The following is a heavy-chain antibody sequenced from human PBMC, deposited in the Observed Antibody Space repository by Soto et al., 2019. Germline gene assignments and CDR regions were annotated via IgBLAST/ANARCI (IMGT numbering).Heavy chain of an antibody. D-gene: IGHD3-9*01. V-gene: IGHV4-59*10. J-gene: IGHJ6*02. Sequence: AETLSLTCTVYGGSMSSYYSSWIRQPAGKGREWIGRIYTSGSTNYTPSLKSRVTMSVDTSKNQFSLKLSSVTAADTAVYYCARARGVLRYFGWARRDYGMDVWGQGTTVTVSS. CDR1: GGSMSSYY. CDR2: IYTSGST. CDR3: ARARGVLRYFGWARRDYGMDV.